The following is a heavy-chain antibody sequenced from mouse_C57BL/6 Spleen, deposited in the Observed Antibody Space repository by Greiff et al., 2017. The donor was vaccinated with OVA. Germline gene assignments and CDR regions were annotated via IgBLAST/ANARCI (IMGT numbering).Heavy chain of an antibody. CDR2: INYDGSST. CDR3: AREEDIGNVDY. V-gene: IGHV5-16*01. J-gene: IGHJ2*01. CDR1: GFTFSDYY. D-gene: IGHD2-14*01. Sequence: EVQLVESEGGLVQPGSSMKLSCTASGFTFSDYYMAWVRQVPEKGLEWVANINYDGSSTYYLDSLKSRFIISRDNAKNILYLQMSSLKSEDTATYYCAREEDIGNVDYWGQGTTLTVSS.